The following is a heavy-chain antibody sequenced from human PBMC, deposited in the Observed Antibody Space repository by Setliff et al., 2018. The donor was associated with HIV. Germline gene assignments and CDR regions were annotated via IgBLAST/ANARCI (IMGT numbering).Heavy chain of an antibody. CDR2: IGGSGSYT. J-gene: IGHJ5*01. V-gene: IGHV3-23*01. Sequence: GGSLRLSCAASGFTFSTYAMSWVRQAPGKGLEWVSAIGGSGSYTYYAGSVKGRFTISRDNSKNTLYLQMNSLRVEDTAIYYCAKVKGFYCSDDCYTGHWFDSLGRGTLVTVSS. D-gene: IGHD2-21*02. CDR3: AKVKGFYCSDDCYTGHWFDS. CDR1: GFTFSTYA.